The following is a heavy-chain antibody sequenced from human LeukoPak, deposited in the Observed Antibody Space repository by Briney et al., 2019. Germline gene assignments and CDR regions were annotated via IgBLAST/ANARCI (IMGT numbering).Heavy chain of an antibody. CDR3: VGTYTAMDHFDY. CDR2: ISSSSSYI. J-gene: IGHJ4*02. D-gene: IGHD5-18*01. CDR1: GFTFSSYA. V-gene: IGHV3-21*01. Sequence: SGGSLRLSCAASGFTFSSYAMNWVRQAPGKGLEWVSSISSSSSYIYYADSVKGRFTISRDNAKNSPYLQMNSLRAEDTAVYYCVGTYTAMDHFDYWGQGTLVTVSS.